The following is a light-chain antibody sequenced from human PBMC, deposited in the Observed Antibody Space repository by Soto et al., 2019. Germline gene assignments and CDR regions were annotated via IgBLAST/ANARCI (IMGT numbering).Light chain of an antibody. CDR2: WAS. J-gene: IGKJ2*01. CDR3: QQYYSQYT. CDR1: QSVLYSSNNKNY. Sequence: DIVMTQSPDSLAVSLGERATINCKSSQSVLYSSNNKNYLAWYQQKPGQPPKLLIYWASTRESGVPDRFSGSGSGTDFTLTISSLKAEDVAVYYCQQYYSQYTFGQGIKLEIK. V-gene: IGKV4-1*01.